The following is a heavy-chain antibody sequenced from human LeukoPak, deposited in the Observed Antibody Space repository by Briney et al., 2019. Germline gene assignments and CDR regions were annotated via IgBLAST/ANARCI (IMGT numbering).Heavy chain of an antibody. Sequence: GGSLRLSCAASGITFSSHAMSWVRQAPGKGLEWVSAISGSGGSTYYADSVKGRFTISRDNSKNTLYLQMNSLRAEDTAVYYCAKDHYDSSGYYFRNFAGLLFDYWGQGTLVTVSS. V-gene: IGHV3-23*01. D-gene: IGHD3-22*01. CDR3: AKDHYDSSGYYFRNFAGLLFDY. J-gene: IGHJ4*02. CDR2: ISGSGGST. CDR1: GITFSSHA.